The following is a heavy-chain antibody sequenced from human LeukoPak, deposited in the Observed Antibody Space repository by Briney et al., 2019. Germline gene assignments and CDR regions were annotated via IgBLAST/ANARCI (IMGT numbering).Heavy chain of an antibody. CDR2: IIPIFGTA. D-gene: IGHD3-10*01. Sequence: SVKVSCKASGGTFSSYAISWVRQAPGQGLEWMGGIIPIFGTASYAQKFQGRVTITTDESMSTTYMELSSLRSEDTAVYYCARWAGAGDYFDYWGQGTLVTVSS. J-gene: IGHJ4*02. V-gene: IGHV1-69*05. CDR1: GGTFSSYA. CDR3: ARWAGAGDYFDY.